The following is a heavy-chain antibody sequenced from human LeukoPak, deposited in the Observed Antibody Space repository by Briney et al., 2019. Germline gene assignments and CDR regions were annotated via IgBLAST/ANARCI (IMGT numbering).Heavy chain of an antibody. V-gene: IGHV1-69*06. CDR2: IISIFGTA. Sequence: GSSVKVSCKASGGTFSSCAISWVRQAPGQGLEWMGGIISIFGTANYAQKFQGRVTITADKSTSTAYMELSSLGSEDTAVYYCGVHAGYCSGGSCYPYYYYYMDVWGKGTTVTVSS. CDR1: GGTFSSCA. CDR3: GVHAGYCSGGSCYPYYYYYMDV. D-gene: IGHD2-15*01. J-gene: IGHJ6*03.